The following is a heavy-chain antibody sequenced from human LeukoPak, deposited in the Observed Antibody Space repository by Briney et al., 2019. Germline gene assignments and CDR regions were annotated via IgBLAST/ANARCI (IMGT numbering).Heavy chain of an antibody. Sequence: GGSLRLSCAASGVTSNYFTWVRQAPGKGLEWVSAFYNGGTTYYADSGKGRFTISKYKSKPTIFVYLEMNGLRTDETVVYYCAGGGEAARSLHYWGQGTLVTVSS. CDR1: GVTSNY. D-gene: IGHD6-6*01. J-gene: IGHJ4*02. V-gene: IGHV3-66*02. CDR2: FYNGGTT. CDR3: AGGGEAARSLHY.